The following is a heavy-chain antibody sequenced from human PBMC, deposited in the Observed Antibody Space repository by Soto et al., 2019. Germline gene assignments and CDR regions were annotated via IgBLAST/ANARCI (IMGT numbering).Heavy chain of an antibody. CDR2: VNPSGGST. CDR1: GYIFTAYS. D-gene: IGHD2-15*01. CDR3: ARGENCSDGICYSEYFQR. J-gene: IGHJ1*01. Sequence: SVKVSCEASGYIFTAYSMHWVRQAPVQGLEWMGVVNPSGGSTNYAQKFQGRITMTRDTSTSTVYMDLSSLTSEDTAVYYCARGENCSDGICYSEYFQRWGQGTLVTVSS. V-gene: IGHV1-46*01.